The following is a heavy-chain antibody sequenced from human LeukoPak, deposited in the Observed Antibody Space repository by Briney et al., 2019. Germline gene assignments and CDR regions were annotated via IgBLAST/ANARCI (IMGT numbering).Heavy chain of an antibody. CDR3: ARDVNYDNSGPFDF. CDR1: RFTFSHYG. J-gene: IGHJ4*02. D-gene: IGHD3-22*01. CDR2: IWFDGSNK. Sequence: PGGSLRLSCAASRFTFSHYGMHWVRQAPGKGLEWVAVIWFDGSNKYYADSVKGRFTISRDNSKNTLYLQMNSLRAEDTAVYYCARDVNYDNSGPFDFWGQGTLVTVSS. V-gene: IGHV3-33*01.